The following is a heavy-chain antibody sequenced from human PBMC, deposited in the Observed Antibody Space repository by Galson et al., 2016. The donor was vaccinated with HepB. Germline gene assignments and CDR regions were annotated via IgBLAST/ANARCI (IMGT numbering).Heavy chain of an antibody. Sequence: LSLTCSVSGVSISSGDYYWTWIRQHPGKGLEWIGFISYSGSTYYSPSLRSRVTMSVDTSKNQFSLKLTSVTATDTAVYSCARVGRLDFWSGYYVPPFDYWGRGTLVTVSS. J-gene: IGHJ4*02. V-gene: IGHV4-31*03. D-gene: IGHD3-3*01. CDR2: ISYSGST. CDR1: GVSISSGDYY. CDR3: ARVGRLDFWSGYYVPPFDY.